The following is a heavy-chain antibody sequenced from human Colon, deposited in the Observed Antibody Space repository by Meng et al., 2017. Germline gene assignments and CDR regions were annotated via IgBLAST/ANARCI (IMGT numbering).Heavy chain of an antibody. CDR3: ARDHSSSWTYIEYYGMDV. J-gene: IGHJ6*02. V-gene: IGHV3-11*01. D-gene: IGHD6-13*01. Sequence: GGSLRLSCAAPGFTFSDYYMSWIRQAPGKGLEWVSYISSSGSTIYYADSVKGRFTISRDNAKNSLYLQMNSLRAEDTAVYYCARDHSSSWTYIEYYGMDVWGQGTTVTVSS. CDR2: ISSSGSTI. CDR1: GFTFSDYY.